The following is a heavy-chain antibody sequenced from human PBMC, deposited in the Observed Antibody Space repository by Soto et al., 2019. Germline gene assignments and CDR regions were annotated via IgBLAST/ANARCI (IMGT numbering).Heavy chain of an antibody. Sequence: EVQLVESGGGLVQPDRSLRLSCAASGFTFDDYAMHWVRQGPGKGLEWVSGISWNSGGIGYADSVKGRFTISRDNAKNSLYLQMDRLRPGDTAFYYCAKSPHDILIGSAFDYWGQGTLVTVSS. CDR2: ISWNSGGI. CDR1: GFTFDDYA. V-gene: IGHV3-9*01. D-gene: IGHD3-9*01. CDR3: AKSPHDILIGSAFDY. J-gene: IGHJ4*02.